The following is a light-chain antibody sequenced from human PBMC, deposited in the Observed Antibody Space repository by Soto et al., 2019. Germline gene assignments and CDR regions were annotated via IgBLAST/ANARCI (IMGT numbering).Light chain of an antibody. CDR2: EVT. V-gene: IGLV2-14*01. Sequence: QSALTQPASVSGSPGQSITISCTGTSGDIGSYNRVSWYKQHPGKTPKRIIYEVTDRPSGASNRFSGSKSGNTASLTISGLQAEDEAEYYCSSYTNIKTSAGVVGTATKVTV. J-gene: IGLJ1*01. CDR1: SGDIGSYNR. CDR3: SSYTNIKTSAGV.